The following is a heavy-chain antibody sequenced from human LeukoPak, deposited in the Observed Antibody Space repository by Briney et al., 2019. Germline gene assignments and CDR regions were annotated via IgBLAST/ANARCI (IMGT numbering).Heavy chain of an antibody. D-gene: IGHD6-13*01. CDR1: GFIFSSYA. CDR3: AKGTGGSGWFVYFDY. Sequence: GGSLRLSCAASGFIFSSYAMSWVRQAPGKGLEWVSTISGSGGSTYYADSVKGRFTISRDNSKNTLYLQMNSLRAEDTAVYYCAKGTGGSGWFVYFDYWGQGTLVTVSS. J-gene: IGHJ4*02. CDR2: ISGSGGST. V-gene: IGHV3-23*01.